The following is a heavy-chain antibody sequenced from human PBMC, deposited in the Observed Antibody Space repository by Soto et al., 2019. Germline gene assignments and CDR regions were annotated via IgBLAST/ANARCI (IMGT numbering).Heavy chain of an antibody. CDR2: INLDGSGT. J-gene: IGHJ4*02. V-gene: IGHV3-7*03. CDR1: VFTFSNHW. D-gene: IGHD2-2*01. Sequence: GGSLRLSCAASVFTFSNHWMTWVRQAPGKGLVWVLHINLDGSGTDYVDSVKGRFSISRDNAKNTLYLQMNSLKAEDTAVYYCAKFTTLADFDYWGQGQWSPSPQ. CDR3: AKFTTLADFDY.